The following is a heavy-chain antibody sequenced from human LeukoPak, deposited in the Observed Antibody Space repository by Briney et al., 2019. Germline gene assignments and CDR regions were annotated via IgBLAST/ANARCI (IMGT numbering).Heavy chain of an antibody. CDR1: GYTFTSYY. D-gene: IGHD5-12*01. CDR2: ISAYNGNT. V-gene: IGHV1-18*04. CDR3: TSTGYSGHDPLHY. J-gene: IGHJ4*02. Sequence: ASVKVSCKASGYTFTSYYMHWVRQAPGQGLEWMGWISAYNGNTKYAQTLQGRVTMTTDTSTSTVYMELRSLRSDDTAVYYCTSTGYSGHDPLHYWGRGTLVTVSS.